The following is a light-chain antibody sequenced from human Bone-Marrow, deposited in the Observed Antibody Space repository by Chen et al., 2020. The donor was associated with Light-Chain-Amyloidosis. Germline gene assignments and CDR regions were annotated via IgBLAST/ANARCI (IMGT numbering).Light chain of an antibody. Sequence: QSALTQPRSVSGSPEQLVTISCTGTSSDIGGYNYVSWYQQHPGKAPKLRIYDVGERPSGVPDRFSGSKSGNSASLTSSGLQSEDEADYYCCSHAGGYNLLFGGGTKLTVL. CDR3: CSHAGGYNLL. CDR2: DVG. J-gene: IGLJ2*01. CDR1: SSDIGGYNY. V-gene: IGLV2-11*01.